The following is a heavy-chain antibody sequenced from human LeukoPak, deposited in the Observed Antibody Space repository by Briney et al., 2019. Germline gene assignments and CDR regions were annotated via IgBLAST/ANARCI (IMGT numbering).Heavy chain of an antibody. D-gene: IGHD2-2*01. CDR3: ARDGRRYCSSTSCRWGTLSDYYYMDV. CDR1: GGTFSSYA. J-gene: IGHJ6*03. V-gene: IGHV1-69*13. Sequence: GASVKVSCKASGGTFSSYAISWVRQAPGQGLEWMGGIIPIFGTANYAQKFQGRVTITADESTSTAYMELSSLRSEDTAVYYCARDGRRYCSSTSCRWGTLSDYYYMDVWGKGTTVTVSS. CDR2: IIPIFGTA.